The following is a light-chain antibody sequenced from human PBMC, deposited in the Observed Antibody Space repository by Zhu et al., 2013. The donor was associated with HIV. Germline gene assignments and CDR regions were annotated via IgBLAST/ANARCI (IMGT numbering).Light chain of an antibody. CDR3: QQYDSLPLS. J-gene: IGKJ4*01. CDR2: DAS. V-gene: IGKV1-33*01. Sequence: DIQMTQSPSSLSASVGDRVTITCRASQDITNYLNWFQQKPGKAPELLIYDASTLKTGVPSKFSGSGSGTDFSFTISSLQPEDIAIYYCQQYDSLPLSFGGGTKVEI. CDR1: QDITNY.